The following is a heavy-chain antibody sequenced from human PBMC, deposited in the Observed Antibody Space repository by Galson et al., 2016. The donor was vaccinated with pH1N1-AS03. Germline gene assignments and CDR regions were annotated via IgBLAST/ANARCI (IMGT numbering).Heavy chain of an antibody. CDR1: GMNFTNAY. J-gene: IGHJ4*01. CDR3: TTDLYRERRWLNY. CDR2: IRSKADGGTG. Sequence: SLRLSCAASGMNFTNAYMSWVRQTSGKGLEWVGRIRSKADGGTGDYAAPVKGRFTISRDDSDNTVSLQMKSLKTEDTAIYYCTTDLYRERRWLNYWGQGTLVTVSS. V-gene: IGHV3-15*01. D-gene: IGHD5-24*01.